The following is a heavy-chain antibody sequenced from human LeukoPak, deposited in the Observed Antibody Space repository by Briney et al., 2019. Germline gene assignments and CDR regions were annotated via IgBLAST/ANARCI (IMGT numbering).Heavy chain of an antibody. Sequence: GGSLRLSCAASGFTFSDYYMSWIRQAPGKGLEWVSYISSSGSTIYYADSVKGRFTISRDNAKNSLYLQMNSLRAEDTAVYYCARDRWSWGSTIDAFDIWGQGTMVTVSS. CDR1: GFTFSDYY. D-gene: IGHD7-27*01. CDR3: ARDRWSWGSTIDAFDI. V-gene: IGHV3-11*04. J-gene: IGHJ3*02. CDR2: ISSSGSTI.